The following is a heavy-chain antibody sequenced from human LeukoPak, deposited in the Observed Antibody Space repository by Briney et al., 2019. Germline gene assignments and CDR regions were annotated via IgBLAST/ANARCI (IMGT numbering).Heavy chain of an antibody. J-gene: IGHJ4*02. CDR2: INHSGST. Sequence: SETLSLTCTVSGGSISSGSYYWGWIRQPPGKGLEWIGEINHSGSTNYNPSLKSRVTISVDTSKNQFSLKLSSVTAADTAVYYCVGAAAGTYGYWGQGTLVTVSS. CDR1: GGSISSGSYY. V-gene: IGHV4-39*07. CDR3: VGAAAGTYGY. D-gene: IGHD6-13*01.